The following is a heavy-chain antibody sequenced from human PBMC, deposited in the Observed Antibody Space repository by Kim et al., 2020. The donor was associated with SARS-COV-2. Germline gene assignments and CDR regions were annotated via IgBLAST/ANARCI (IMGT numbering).Heavy chain of an antibody. V-gene: IGHV3-11*04. CDR3: ARDVRANYYGSGSYAFDI. D-gene: IGHD3-10*01. Sequence: GGSLRLSCAASGFTFSDYYMSWIRQAPGKGLQWVSYISSSGSTIYYADSVKGRFTISRDNAKNSLYLQMNSLRAEDTAVYYCARDVRANYYGSGSYAFDIWGQGTMVTVSS. CDR1: GFTFSDYY. J-gene: IGHJ3*02. CDR2: ISSSGSTI.